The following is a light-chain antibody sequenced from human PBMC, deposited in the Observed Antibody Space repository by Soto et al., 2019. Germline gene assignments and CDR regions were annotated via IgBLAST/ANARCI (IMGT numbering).Light chain of an antibody. J-gene: IGLJ1*01. CDR2: DTD. CDR3: LLSYTGRLYV. CDR1: TGPVTNGHF. Sequence: QAVVTQEPSLTVSPGGTVTLTCRSSTGPVTNGHFPYWFQQKPGQAPRPLIYDTDNKHSWTPARFSASLLGDKAALTLSGALPEDEADYYCLLSYTGRLYVFGPGTKVTVL. V-gene: IGLV7-46*01.